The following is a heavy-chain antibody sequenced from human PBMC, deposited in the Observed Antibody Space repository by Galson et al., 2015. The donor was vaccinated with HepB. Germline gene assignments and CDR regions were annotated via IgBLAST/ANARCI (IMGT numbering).Heavy chain of an antibody. J-gene: IGHJ3*02. Sequence: SVKVSCKASGGTFSSYTISWVRQAPGQGLEWMGRIIPILGIANYAQKFQGRVTITADKSTSTAYMELSSLRSEDTAVYYCARRVYSGYEGAHAFDIWGQGTMVTVSS. CDR2: IIPILGIA. V-gene: IGHV1-69*02. CDR1: GGTFSSYT. D-gene: IGHD5-12*01. CDR3: ARRVYSGYEGAHAFDI.